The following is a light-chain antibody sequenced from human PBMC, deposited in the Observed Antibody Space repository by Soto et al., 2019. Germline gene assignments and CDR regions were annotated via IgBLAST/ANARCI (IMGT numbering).Light chain of an antibody. Sequence: QSVLTQPASVSGSPGQSIAISCTGTSSDVSTYDYVSWYQQYPDKAPKLIIYEVTQRPSGVSNRFSGSKSGNTASLTISGLQAEDEADYYCSSHTSVNTRVFGTGTKVTVL. CDR2: EVT. CDR3: SSHTSVNTRV. V-gene: IGLV2-14*01. J-gene: IGLJ1*01. CDR1: SSDVSTYDY.